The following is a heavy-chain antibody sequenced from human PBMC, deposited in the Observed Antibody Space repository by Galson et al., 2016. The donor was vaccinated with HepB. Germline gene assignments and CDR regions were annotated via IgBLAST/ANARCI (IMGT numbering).Heavy chain of an antibody. D-gene: IGHD3-10*01. CDR1: GFSFSTYG. J-gene: IGHJ4*02. Sequence: SMRLSCAASGFSFSTYGMHWVRQAPGQGLEWVAVIWHDGSIKYYGESVKGRFTISRDNSKNTLFLQMNSLRGEDTAVYYCARDGTSLIQGVPLDFWGQGTLVTVSS. V-gene: IGHV3-33*01. CDR3: ARDGTSLIQGVPLDF. CDR2: IWHDGSIK.